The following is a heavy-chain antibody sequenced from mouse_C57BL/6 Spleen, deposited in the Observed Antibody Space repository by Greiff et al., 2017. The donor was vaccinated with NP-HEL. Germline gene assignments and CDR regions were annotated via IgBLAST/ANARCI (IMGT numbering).Heavy chain of an antibody. V-gene: IGHV1-81*01. CDR3: AREAVGRFAY. Sequence: VQLQQSGAELARPGASVKLSCKASGYTFTSYGISWVKQRTGQGLEWIGEIYPRSGNTYYNEKFKGKATLTADKSSSTAYMELRSLTSEDSAVYFCAREAVGRFAYWGQGTLVTVSA. CDR1: GYTFTSYG. J-gene: IGHJ3*01. CDR2: IYPRSGNT. D-gene: IGHD4-1*01.